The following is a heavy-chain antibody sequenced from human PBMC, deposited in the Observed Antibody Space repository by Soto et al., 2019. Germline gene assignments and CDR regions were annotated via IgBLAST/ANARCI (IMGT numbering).Heavy chain of an antibody. CDR1: GLSLSTTGVG. Sequence: QITLKESGPPLVKPTQTLTLTCTYSGLSLSTTGVGVGWIRQPPGKALEWLAIVFWDDDKRYSLSLKNRLTITQDTSKNQVVFTMTNMDTADTATYYCARSLASWVTVFDFWGQGTLVTVSS. CDR2: VFWDDDK. CDR3: ARSLASWVTVFDF. J-gene: IGHJ3*01. V-gene: IGHV2-5*02.